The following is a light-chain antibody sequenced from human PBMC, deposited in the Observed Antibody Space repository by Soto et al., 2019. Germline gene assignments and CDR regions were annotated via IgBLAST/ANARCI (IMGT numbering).Light chain of an antibody. Sequence: QSVLTQPASVSGSPGQSITISCTGTSSDVGSYNLVSWYQQHPGKAPKLTIYEGSKRPSGVSNHFSGSKSGNTASLTISGLQAEDEADYYCCSYAGSSTPYVFGTGTKVTVL. CDR1: SSDVGSYNL. CDR3: CSYAGSSTPYV. CDR2: EGS. V-gene: IGLV2-23*01. J-gene: IGLJ1*01.